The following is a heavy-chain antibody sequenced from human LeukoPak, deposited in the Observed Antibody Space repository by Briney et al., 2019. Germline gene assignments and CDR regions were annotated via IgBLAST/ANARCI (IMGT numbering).Heavy chain of an antibody. CDR3: ARAPSPLTLVVPAATYYFDY. CDR2: ISGGST. D-gene: IGHD2-2*01. Sequence: GGSLRLSCAASGFTVSSNEMSWVRQAPGKGLEWVPSISGGSTYYADSRKGRFTISRDNSKNTLHLQMNSLRAEDTAVYYCARAPSPLTLVVPAATYYFDYWGQGTLVTVSS. J-gene: IGHJ4*02. CDR1: GFTVSSNE. V-gene: IGHV3-38-3*01.